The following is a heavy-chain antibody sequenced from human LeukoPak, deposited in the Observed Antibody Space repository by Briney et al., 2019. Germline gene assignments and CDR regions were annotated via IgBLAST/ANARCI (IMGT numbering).Heavy chain of an antibody. CDR2: INPSGGST. J-gene: IGHJ4*02. CDR3: ARDYHGSGSLTTFDY. Sequence: ASVKASCKASGYTFTSYYMHWMRQAPGQGLEWMGIINPSGGSTSYAQKFQGRATMTRDTSTSTVYMELSSLRSEDTAVYYCARDYHGSGSLTTFDYWGQGTLVTVSS. CDR1: GYTFTSYY. V-gene: IGHV1-46*01. D-gene: IGHD3-10*01.